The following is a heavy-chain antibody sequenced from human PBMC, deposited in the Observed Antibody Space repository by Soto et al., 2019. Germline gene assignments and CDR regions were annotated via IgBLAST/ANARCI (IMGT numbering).Heavy chain of an antibody. Sequence: GGSLRLSCSASGFTFSSYAMHWVRQAPGKGLEYVSAISSNGGSTYYADSVKGRFTISRDNSKNTLYLQMSSLRAEDTAVYYCVKGYGLIFGAPFDYWGQGTLVTVSS. CDR1: GFTFSSYA. CDR3: VKGYGLIFGAPFDY. V-gene: IGHV3-64D*08. D-gene: IGHD3-3*01. J-gene: IGHJ4*02. CDR2: ISSNGGST.